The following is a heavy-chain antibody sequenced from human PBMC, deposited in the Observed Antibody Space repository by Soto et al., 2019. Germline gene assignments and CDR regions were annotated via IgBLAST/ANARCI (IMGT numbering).Heavy chain of an antibody. CDR3: ARDFHCSGGRCYDCFDP. CDR2: INAGNGNT. D-gene: IGHD2-15*01. V-gene: IGHV1-3*01. CDR1: GYTFTIYA. J-gene: IGHJ5*02. Sequence: ASVKVSCKASGYTFTIYAMHWVRQAPGQRLEWMGWINAGNGNTKYSQKLQGRVTMTTDTSTSTAYMELRSLRSDDTAVYYCARDFHCSGGRCYDCFDPWGQGTLVTVSS.